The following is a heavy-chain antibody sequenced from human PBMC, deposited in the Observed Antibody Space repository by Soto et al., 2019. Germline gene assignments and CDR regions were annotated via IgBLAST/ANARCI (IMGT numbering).Heavy chain of an antibody. V-gene: IGHV1-18*01. J-gene: IGHJ4*02. Sequence: QVQLVQSGAEVKKPGASVKVSCKASGYTFTSYHITWVRQAPGQGLEWMGWISAYNGNTNYAQKLQGRVTMTTDTSTNTAYMGLRSLGSDDTAVYYCARALPPVEYWGQGTLVTVPS. CDR3: ARALPPVEY. CDR1: GYTFTSYH. CDR2: ISAYNGNT.